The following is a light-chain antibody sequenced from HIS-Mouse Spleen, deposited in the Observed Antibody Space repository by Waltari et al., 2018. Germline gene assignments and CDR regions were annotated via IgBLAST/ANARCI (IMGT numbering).Light chain of an antibody. CDR3: SSYTSSSTPYV. CDR1: SSDVGGYNY. Sequence: QSALTQPASVSGSPGQSITISCPGTSSDVGGYNYVSCYQQHPGKAPKLMIYDVSNRPSGVSNRFSGSKSGNTASLTISGLQAEDEADYYCSSYTSSSTPYVFGTGTKVTVL. V-gene: IGLV2-14*03. CDR2: DVS. J-gene: IGLJ1*01.